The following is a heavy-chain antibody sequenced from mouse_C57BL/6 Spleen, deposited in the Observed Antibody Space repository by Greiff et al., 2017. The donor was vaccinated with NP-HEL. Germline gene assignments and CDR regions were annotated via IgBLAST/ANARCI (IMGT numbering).Heavy chain of an antibody. V-gene: IGHV1-59*01. Sequence: QVQLQQPGAELVRPGTSVKLSCKASGYTFTSYWMHWVKQRPGQGLEWIGVIDPSDSYTNYNQKFKGKATLTVDTSSSTAYMQLSSLTSEDSAVYYCARGDYDSYFDYWSQGTTLTVSS. D-gene: IGHD2-4*01. CDR3: ARGDYDSYFDY. CDR1: GYTFTSYW. CDR2: IDPSDSYT. J-gene: IGHJ2*01.